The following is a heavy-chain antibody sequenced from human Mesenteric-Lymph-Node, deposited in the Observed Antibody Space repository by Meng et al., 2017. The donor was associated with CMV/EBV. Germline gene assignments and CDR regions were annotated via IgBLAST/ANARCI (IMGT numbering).Heavy chain of an antibody. CDR2: ITASGGST. V-gene: IGHV3-23*01. D-gene: IGHD6-13*01. Sequence: GGSLRLSCAASGSSLTYAWMSWVRQAPGKGLEWVSPITASGGSTYYADSVKGRFTISRDNSKNTLYLQMNRLRAEDTAVYYCAKVDSGSWYRGFFDYWGQGTLVTVSS. CDR3: AKVDSGSWYRGFFDY. CDR1: GSSLTYAW. J-gene: IGHJ4*02.